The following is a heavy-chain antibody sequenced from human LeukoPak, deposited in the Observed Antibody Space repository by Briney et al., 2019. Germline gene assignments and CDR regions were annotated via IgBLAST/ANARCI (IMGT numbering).Heavy chain of an antibody. J-gene: IGHJ5*02. CDR3: ATLNWDDGEVSGFDH. V-gene: IGHV3-7*01. CDR1: GFSFRNTW. D-gene: IGHD1-26*01. Sequence: GGSLRLSCTASGFSFRNTWMSWVRQAPGKGLEWVANIKKDETEIYYADSVKGRFTISRDNAKRSLYLQLNVLRAADTAVYYCATLNWDDGEVSGFDHWGRGIMVTVSS. CDR2: IKKDETEI.